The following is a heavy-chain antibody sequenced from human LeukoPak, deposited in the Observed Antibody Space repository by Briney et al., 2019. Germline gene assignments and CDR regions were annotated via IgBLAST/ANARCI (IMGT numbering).Heavy chain of an antibody. CDR1: GFTFDDYG. V-gene: IGHV3-20*04. CDR3: ARASGYSSSWYGSVY. D-gene: IGHD6-13*01. CDR2: INWNGGST. Sequence: RPGGSLRLSCAASGFTFDDYGMSWVRQAPGKGLEWVSGINWNGGSTGYADSVKGRFTISRDNAKNSLYLQMNSLRAEDTALHYCARASGYSSSWYGSVYWGQGTLVTVSS. J-gene: IGHJ4*02.